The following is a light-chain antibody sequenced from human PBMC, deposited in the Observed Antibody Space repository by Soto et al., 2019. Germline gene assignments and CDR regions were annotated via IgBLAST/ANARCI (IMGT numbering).Light chain of an antibody. J-gene: IGKJ1*01. CDR1: QSLRRNF. CDR3: QQYEIAPKT. V-gene: IGKV3-20*01. CDR2: AAS. Sequence: IVVTQSPCTLSLSPGERATLSCRASQSLRRNFLAWYQQKPGQAPSLLIYAASSRATGIPDRFSGSGSGTDFTLSISRLEPEDFAVYYCQQYEIAPKTFGQGTKVDIK.